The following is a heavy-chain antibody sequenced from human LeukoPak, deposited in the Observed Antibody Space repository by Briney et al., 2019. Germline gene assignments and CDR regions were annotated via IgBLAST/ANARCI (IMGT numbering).Heavy chain of an antibody. V-gene: IGHV3-74*01. CDR2: MNSDGTVT. CDR3: ARYVVASACFDS. CDR1: GFTLSGYW. Sequence: GGSLRLSRAASGFTLSGYWMHWVRQAPGEGLVWVSRMNSDGTVTTYADSVRGRFTISRDNARSTLYLQMSSLRAEDTAVYYCARYVVASACFDSWGQGTPVTVSS. D-gene: IGHD2-21*01. J-gene: IGHJ4*02.